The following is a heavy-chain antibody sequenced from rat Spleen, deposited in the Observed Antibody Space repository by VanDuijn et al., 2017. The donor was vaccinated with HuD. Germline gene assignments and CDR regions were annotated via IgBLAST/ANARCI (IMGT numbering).Heavy chain of an antibody. J-gene: IGHJ1*01. Sequence: EVQLVESGGGLVQPGRSLKLSCAASGFTFSNYGMAWVRQTPTKGLEWVASISTGGNTYYRDSVKGRFTISRDNAKNTQYLQMDSLRSEDTATYYCARHRGGYSDWYFDFWGPGTMVTVSS. CDR2: ISTGGNT. CDR1: GFTFSNYG. CDR3: ARHRGGYSDWYFDF. D-gene: IGHD1-11*01. V-gene: IGHV5S14*01.